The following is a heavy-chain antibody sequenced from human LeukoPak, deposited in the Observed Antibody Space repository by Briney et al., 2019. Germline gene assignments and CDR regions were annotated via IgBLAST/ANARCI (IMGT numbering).Heavy chain of an antibody. CDR1: GFTFSSYG. D-gene: IGHD2-15*01. J-gene: IGHJ4*02. V-gene: IGHV3-30*03. CDR3: ARTYCSRGSCYLDC. Sequence: GGSLRLSWAASGFTFSSYGMHWVRQAPGKGLEWVAVISYDGRNKYYADSVKGRFTISRDNSKNTLYLQMNSLRAEDTAVYFCARTYCSRGSCYLDCWGQGTLVTVSS. CDR2: ISYDGRNK.